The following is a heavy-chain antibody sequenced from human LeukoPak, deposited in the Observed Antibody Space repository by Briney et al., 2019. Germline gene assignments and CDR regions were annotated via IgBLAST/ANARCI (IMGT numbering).Heavy chain of an antibody. CDR2: ISWNSGDI. CDR3: VRSGGYATAIRYFDL. Sequence: GRSLRLSCAASGFSFGGYALHWVRQAPGKGLEWVASISWNSGDIVHADSVKGRFTISRDNAKNSLYLQMDSLRTEDTALYYCVRSGGYATAIRYFDLWGRGTLVTVSS. CDR1: GFSFGGYA. J-gene: IGHJ2*01. D-gene: IGHD2-21*02. V-gene: IGHV3-9*01.